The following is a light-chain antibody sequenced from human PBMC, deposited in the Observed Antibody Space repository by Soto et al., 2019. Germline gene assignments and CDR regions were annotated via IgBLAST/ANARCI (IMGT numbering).Light chain of an antibody. V-gene: IGLV2-14*01. J-gene: IGLJ1*01. CDR2: EVS. CDR1: SSDVGIYNY. CDR3: SSYTTSSTRV. Sequence: QSVLTQPPSVSGSPGQSVAISCTGSSSDVGIYNYVSWYQQHPGKVPKLIIYEVSNRPSGVYNRFSGSKSGNTASLTISGLQAEDEADSYCSSYTTSSTRVFGTGTKVTVL.